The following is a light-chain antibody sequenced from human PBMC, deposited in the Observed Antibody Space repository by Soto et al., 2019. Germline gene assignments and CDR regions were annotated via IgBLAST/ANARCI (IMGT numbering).Light chain of an antibody. CDR3: QQSYSTPPYT. J-gene: IGKJ2*01. CDR2: AAS. CDR1: QSISSS. Sequence: DIQMTQSPSSLSASVGDRVTLTCRASQSISSSLNWFQQKPGKAPTLLIYAASSLQSGVPSRFSGSGSGTDFTLTSSSLQPDDFATYYCQQSYSTPPYTLGPGTQLEIK. V-gene: IGKV1-39*01.